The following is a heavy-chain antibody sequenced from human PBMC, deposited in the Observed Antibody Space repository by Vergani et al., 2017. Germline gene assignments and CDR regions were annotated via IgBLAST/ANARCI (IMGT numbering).Heavy chain of an antibody. J-gene: IGHJ1*01. D-gene: IGHD3-16*01. CDR3: AKYYDRILSEYFQH. V-gene: IGHV3-23*01. CDR2: ISGTGGST. Sequence: EVQLLESGGGLVQPGGSLRLSCAASGFTFSSYAMSWVRQAPGKGLEWVSAISGTGGSTYYADSVKGRFTISRDNSKNTLYLQMNSLKAEDTAVYYCAKYYDRILSEYFQHWGQGTLVTVSS. CDR1: GFTFSSYA.